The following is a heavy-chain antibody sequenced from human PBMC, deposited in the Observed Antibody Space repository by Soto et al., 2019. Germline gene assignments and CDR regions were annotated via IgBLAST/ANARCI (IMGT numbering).Heavy chain of an antibody. CDR3: ALIKDCSRTDCYLASFDP. J-gene: IGHJ5*02. V-gene: IGHV2-26*01. CDR2: IFSNDDK. CDR1: GLSLSNGRLG. Sequence: QVTLKESGPVLVKPTEPLTLTCTVSGLSLSNGRLGVSWIRQPPGTALEWLAHIFSNDDKSYSTSLKSRITLSKDTSRSQGVITMTNMDPVDSATYYCALIKDCSRTDCYLASFDPWGQGTLVTVSS. D-gene: IGHD2-2*01.